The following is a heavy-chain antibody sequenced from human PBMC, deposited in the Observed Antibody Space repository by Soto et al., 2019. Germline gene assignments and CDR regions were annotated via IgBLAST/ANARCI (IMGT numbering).Heavy chain of an antibody. V-gene: IGHV4-34*01. CDR2: INHSGST. J-gene: IGHJ6*03. CDR3: ARTGYSNYSTTPKNYYYYYYMDV. CDR1: GGSFSGYY. Sequence: SETLSLTCAVYGGSFSGYYWSWIRQPPGKGLEWIGEINHSGSTNYNPSLKSRVTISVDTSKNQFSLKLSSVTAADTAVYYCARTGYSNYSTTPKNYYYYYYMDVWAKGTTVTVSS. D-gene: IGHD4-4*01.